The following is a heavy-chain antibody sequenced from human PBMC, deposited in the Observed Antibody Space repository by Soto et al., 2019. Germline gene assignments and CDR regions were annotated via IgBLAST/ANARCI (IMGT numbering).Heavy chain of an antibody. CDR3: AKDRIQWLNPIDAFDI. Sequence: PGGVLKILFAASGFTFSCYSMTLVRQAPGKGLECVSAISGSGGSTYYADSVKGRFTITRDNSNNTLYLQMNRLRDEDTAVYYCAKDRIQWLNPIDAFDIWGQGTMVT. CDR1: GFTFSCYS. D-gene: IGHD6-19*01. CDR2: ISGSGGST. J-gene: IGHJ3*02. V-gene: IGHV3-23*01.